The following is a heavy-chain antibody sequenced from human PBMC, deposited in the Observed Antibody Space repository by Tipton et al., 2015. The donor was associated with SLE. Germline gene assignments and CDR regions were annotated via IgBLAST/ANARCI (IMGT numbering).Heavy chain of an antibody. V-gene: IGHV3-7*03. CDR1: GFTFSSYW. CDR3: AKDARGYSYGEPDY. D-gene: IGHD5-18*01. J-gene: IGHJ4*02. Sequence: GSLRLSCAASGFTFSSYWMSWVRQAPGKGLEWVANIKQDGSEKYYVDSVKGRFTISRDNAKNSLYLQMNSLRAEDTALYYCAKDARGYSYGEPDYWGQGTLVTVSS. CDR2: IKQDGSEK.